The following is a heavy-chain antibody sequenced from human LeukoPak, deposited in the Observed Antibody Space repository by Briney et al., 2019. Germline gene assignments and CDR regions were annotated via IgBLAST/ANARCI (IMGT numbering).Heavy chain of an antibody. V-gene: IGHV3-33*01. J-gene: IGHJ4*02. CDR3: ARDFWNEPSKYFDY. D-gene: IGHD3-3*01. CDR2: IWYHGNDV. Sequence: PGGSLRLSCSASGFTFGSYGMHWVRQAPGKGLEWVALIWYHGNDVDYADSVKGRFTISRDNSKNTLCLQMNSVRAEDTAVYFCARDFWNEPSKYFDYWGQGTLVTVSS. CDR1: GFTFGSYG.